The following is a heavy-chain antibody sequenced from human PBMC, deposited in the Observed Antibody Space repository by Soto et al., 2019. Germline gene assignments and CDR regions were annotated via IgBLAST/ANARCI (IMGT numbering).Heavy chain of an antibody. CDR3: ARSYDVLTYYFDY. Sequence: SETLSLTCTFSGGSISRSSYYWGWIRQPPGKGLEWIANIYYSGSTYCNPSLKSRVTISIDTSKNQFSLQLSSVTAADTAVYYCARSYDVLTYYFDYWGQGTPVTVSS. D-gene: IGHD3-9*01. CDR1: GGSISRSSYY. J-gene: IGHJ4*02. V-gene: IGHV4-39*01. CDR2: IYYSGST.